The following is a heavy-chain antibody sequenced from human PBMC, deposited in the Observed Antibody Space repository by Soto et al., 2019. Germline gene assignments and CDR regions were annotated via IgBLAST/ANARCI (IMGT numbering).Heavy chain of an antibody. J-gene: IGHJ6*02. CDR1: GGTFSSYA. V-gene: IGHV1-69*12. D-gene: IGHD1-26*01. CDR2: IIPIFGTA. CDR3: ARDKLRELGGYYGMDV. Sequence: QVQLVQSGAEVKKPGSSVKVSCKASGGTFSSYAISWVRQAPGQGLEWMGGIIPIFGTANYAQKFQGRVTITADEYTSTAYMELSSLRSEDTAVYYCARDKLRELGGYYGMDVWGQGTTVTVSS.